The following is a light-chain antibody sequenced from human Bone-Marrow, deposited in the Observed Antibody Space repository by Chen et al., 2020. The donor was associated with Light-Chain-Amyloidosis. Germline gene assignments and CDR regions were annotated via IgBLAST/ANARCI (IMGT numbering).Light chain of an antibody. CDR1: NIGSTS. V-gene: IGLV3-21*02. CDR3: QVWDRSSDRPV. Sequence: SYVLTQPSSVSVASAQMATIACGGNNIGSTSVHWYQQTPGQAPLLVVYDDSDRPSGIPERLSGSNSGNTATLTISRVEAGDEADYYCQVWDRSSDRPVFGGGTKLTVL. J-gene: IGLJ3*02. CDR2: DDS.